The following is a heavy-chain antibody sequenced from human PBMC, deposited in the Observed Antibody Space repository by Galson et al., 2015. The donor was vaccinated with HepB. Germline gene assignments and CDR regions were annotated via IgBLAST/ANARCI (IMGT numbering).Heavy chain of an antibody. CDR2: IKQDGSEK. J-gene: IGHJ5*02. D-gene: IGHD2-2*01. CDR1: GFTFSSYW. Sequence: SLRLSCAASGFTFSSYWMSWVRQAPGKGLEWVANIKQDGSEKYYVDSVKGRFTISRDNAKNSLYLQMNSLRAEDTAVYCCTRVSGIIVVVPAAMGGWFDPWGQGTLVTVSS. CDR3: TRVSGIIVVVPAAMGGWFDP. V-gene: IGHV3-7*03.